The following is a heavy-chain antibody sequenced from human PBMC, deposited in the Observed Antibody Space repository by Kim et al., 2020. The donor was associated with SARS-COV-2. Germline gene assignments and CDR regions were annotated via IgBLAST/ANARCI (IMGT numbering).Heavy chain of an antibody. D-gene: IGHD1-26*01. CDR3: ARDYAWKWELPYFDY. J-gene: IGHJ4*02. CDR2: ISSSISTI. Sequence: GGSLRLSCAASGFTFSGYSMNWVRQAPGKGLEWVSYISSSISTISYADSVKGRFTISRDNAKKSLYLQMNSLRDDDTGVYYCARDYAWKWELPYFDYWGQGTLVTVSS. CDR1: GFTFSGYS. V-gene: IGHV3-48*02.